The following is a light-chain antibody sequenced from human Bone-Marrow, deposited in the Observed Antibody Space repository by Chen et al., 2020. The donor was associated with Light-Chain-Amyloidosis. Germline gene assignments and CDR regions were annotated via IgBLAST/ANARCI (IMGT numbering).Light chain of an antibody. CDR1: SSNIGKNY. Sequence: QSALTQPPSLSAAPAPNVTISCSGSSSNIGKNYVSWYQQLPGTAPKLLIYDSNKRPSGIPDRFSGTQSRTSAALGITGLQTGDEADYYCGAWDISLSGRVFGGGTRLTIL. V-gene: IGLV1-51*01. CDR3: GAWDISLSGRV. J-gene: IGLJ3*02. CDR2: DSN.